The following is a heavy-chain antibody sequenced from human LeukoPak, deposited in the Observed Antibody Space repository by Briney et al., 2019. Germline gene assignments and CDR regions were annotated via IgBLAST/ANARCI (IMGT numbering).Heavy chain of an antibody. CDR2: ISSSSRYI. J-gene: IGHJ6*03. CDR3: PRDREEDYYMDV. Sequence: PGASLRLSCAASGFTFNRYSMNWVRQAPGKGLEWVSSISSSSRYIYYADSVKGRFTISRDNAKNSLYLQMNSLRAEDTAVYYCPRDREEDYYMDVWGKGTTVTVSS. CDR1: GFTFNRYS. V-gene: IGHV3-21*01.